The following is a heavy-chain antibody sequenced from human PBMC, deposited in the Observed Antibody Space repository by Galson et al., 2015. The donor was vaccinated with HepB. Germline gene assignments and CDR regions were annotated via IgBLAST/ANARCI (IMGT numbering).Heavy chain of an antibody. CDR3: VRDNLVRGIAYFDY. CDR2: TYYRSKWYN. D-gene: IGHD3-10*01. J-gene: IGHJ4*02. CDR1: GDSVSSNSAA. Sequence: CAISGDSVSSNSAAWNWIRQSPSRGLEWLGRTYYRSKWYNNYAASVKSRITINPDTSKNQFSLQLNSVTPEDSAVYYCVRDNLVRGIAYFDYWGQGTLVTASS. V-gene: IGHV6-1*01.